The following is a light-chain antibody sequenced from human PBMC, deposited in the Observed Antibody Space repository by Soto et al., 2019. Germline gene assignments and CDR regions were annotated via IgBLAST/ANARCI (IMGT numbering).Light chain of an antibody. CDR1: QSISSW. J-gene: IGKJ1*01. V-gene: IGKV1-5*03. Sequence: IQMTQSPSTLSASLGDRVTITCLASQSISSWLAWYQQKPGKDPKLLIYKESSLESGVQSRFSGSGYGTEFTITISSLQPDDFETYYCQQYNSYSWTFGQGTKVDIK. CDR2: KES. CDR3: QQYNSYSWT.